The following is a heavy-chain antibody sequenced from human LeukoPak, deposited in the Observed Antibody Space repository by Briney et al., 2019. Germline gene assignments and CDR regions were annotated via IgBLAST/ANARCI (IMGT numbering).Heavy chain of an antibody. D-gene: IGHD6-13*01. CDR2: IIPIFGTA. V-gene: IGHV1-69*13. J-gene: IGHJ4*02. Sequence: SVKVSCKASGYTFTGYYMHWVRQAPGQGLEWMGGIIPIFGTANYAQKFQGRVTITADESTSTAYMELSSLRSEDTAVYYCARVQGSSSWFGGFDYWGQGTLVTVSS. CDR3: ARVQGSSSWFGGFDY. CDR1: GYTFTGYY.